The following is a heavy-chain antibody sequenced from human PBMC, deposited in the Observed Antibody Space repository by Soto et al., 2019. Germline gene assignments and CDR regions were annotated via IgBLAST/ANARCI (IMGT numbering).Heavy chain of an antibody. CDR1: GYSFFTHW. D-gene: IGHD3-16*01. CDR3: ARSQFDYVWGTSGYFDS. J-gene: IGHJ4*02. V-gene: IGHV5-51*01. CDR2: IYPGDSDA. Sequence: GESLKISCKGSGYSFFTHWVGWVRQMPGKGLEWMGIIYPGDSDARYSPSFKGQVTISVDESTTTAFLQWSSLKASDTAMYFCARSQFDYVWGTSGYFDSWGQGTLVTVSS.